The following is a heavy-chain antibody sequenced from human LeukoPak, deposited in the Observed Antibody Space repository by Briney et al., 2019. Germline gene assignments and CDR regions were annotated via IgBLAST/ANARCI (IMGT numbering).Heavy chain of an antibody. J-gene: IGHJ5*02. D-gene: IGHD6-19*01. Sequence: PSETLSLTCTVSGGSISSSSYYWGWIRQPPGKGLEWIGSIYYSGSTYYNPSLKSRVTISVDTSKNQFSLKLSSVTAADTAVYYCARHPIAVAVCWFDPWGQGILVTVSS. CDR2: IYYSGST. CDR3: ARHPIAVAVCWFDP. V-gene: IGHV4-39*01. CDR1: GGSISSSSYY.